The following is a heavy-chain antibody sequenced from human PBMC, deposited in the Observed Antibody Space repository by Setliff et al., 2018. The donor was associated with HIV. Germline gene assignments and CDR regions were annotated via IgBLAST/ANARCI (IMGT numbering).Heavy chain of an antibody. CDR1: GDSIRSRSFY. V-gene: IGHV4-39*01. D-gene: IGHD3-3*01. CDR3: AGGFWGGPLFDP. J-gene: IGHJ5*01. Sequence: SETLSLTCNVSGDSIRSRSFYWAWIRQPPGERPEWIGTIYYVGSTYYNPYLKSRASIFVDTSKNQFSLKLYSVTAADTAVYYCAGGFWGGPLFDPWGRGTQVTVSS. CDR2: IYYVGST.